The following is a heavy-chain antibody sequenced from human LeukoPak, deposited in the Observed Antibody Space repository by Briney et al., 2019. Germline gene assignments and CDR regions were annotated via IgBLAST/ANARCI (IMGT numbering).Heavy chain of an antibody. D-gene: IGHD5-18*01. CDR1: GFTFSSYA. V-gene: IGHV3-23*01. CDR2: ISGSGGST. Sequence: GGSLRLSCAASGFTFSSYAMSWVHQAPGKGLEWVSVISGSGGSTYYADSVKGRFTISRDNSKNTLYQQMNSLRAEDTAVYYCAKGFTAMVDYWGQGTLVTVSS. J-gene: IGHJ4*02. CDR3: AKGFTAMVDY.